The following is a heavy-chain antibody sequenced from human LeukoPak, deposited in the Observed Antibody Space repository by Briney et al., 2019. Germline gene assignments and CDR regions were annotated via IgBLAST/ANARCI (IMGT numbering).Heavy chain of an antibody. Sequence: PGGSLRLSCAASGFTFDDYAMHWVRQAPGKGLEWVTGISWNSGSIDYADSVEGRFTISRDNAKNSLYLQMNSLRAEDTALYYCAKDIGAFWLGNGGYFGYWGQGTLVTVSS. J-gene: IGHJ4*02. CDR1: GFTFDDYA. CDR3: AKDIGAFWLGNGGYFGY. CDR2: ISWNSGSI. D-gene: IGHD3-10*01. V-gene: IGHV3-9*01.